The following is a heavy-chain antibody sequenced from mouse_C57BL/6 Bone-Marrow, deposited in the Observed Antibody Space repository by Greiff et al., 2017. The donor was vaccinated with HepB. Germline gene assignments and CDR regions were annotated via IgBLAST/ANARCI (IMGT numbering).Heavy chain of an antibody. D-gene: IGHD1-1*01. CDR3: ARGPYYFGSSYDAMDY. V-gene: IGHV7-1*01. J-gene: IGHJ4*01. CDR1: GFTFSDFY. Sequence: EVKLVESGGGLVQSGRSLRLSCATSGFTFSDFYMEWVRQAPGKGLEWIAASRNKANDYTTEYSASVKGRFIVSRDTSQSILYLQMNALRAEDTAIYYCARGPYYFGSSYDAMDYWGQGTSVTVSS. CDR2: SRNKANDYTT.